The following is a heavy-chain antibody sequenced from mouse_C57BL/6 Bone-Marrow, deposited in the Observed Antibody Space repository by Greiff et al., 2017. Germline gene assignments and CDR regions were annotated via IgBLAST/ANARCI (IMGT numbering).Heavy chain of an antibody. CDR1: GYTFTDYY. CDR2: INPNNGGT. Sequence: EVKLVASGPELVKPGASVKISCKASGYTFTDYYMNWVKQSHGKSLEWIGDINPNNGGTSYNQKFKGKATLTVDKSSSTAYMELRSLTSEDSAVYYCASDGYYPPWFAYWGQGTLVTVSA. D-gene: IGHD2-3*01. V-gene: IGHV1-26*01. J-gene: IGHJ3*01. CDR3: ASDGYYPPWFAY.